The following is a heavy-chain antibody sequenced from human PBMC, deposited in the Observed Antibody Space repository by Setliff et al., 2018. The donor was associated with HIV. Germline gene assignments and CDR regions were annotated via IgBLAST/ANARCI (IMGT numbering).Heavy chain of an antibody. CDR1: GFTFSSYG. J-gene: IGHJ5*02. CDR3: AKDRDRYWFDP. Sequence: GGSLRLSCAASGFTFSSYGMHWVRQAPGKGLEWVAVIWYDGSNKYYADSVKGRFTISRDNSKNTLYLQMNSLRAEDTAVYYCAKDRDRYWFDPWGQGTLVTVSS. CDR2: IWYDGSNK. V-gene: IGHV3-33*06.